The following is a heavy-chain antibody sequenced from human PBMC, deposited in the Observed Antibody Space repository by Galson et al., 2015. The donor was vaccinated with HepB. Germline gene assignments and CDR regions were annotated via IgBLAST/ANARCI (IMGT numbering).Heavy chain of an antibody. D-gene: IGHD6-19*01. V-gene: IGHV3-64D*06. CDR1: GFTFSSYA. Sequence: SLRLSCAASGFTFSSYAMHWVRQAPGKGLEYVSAISSNGGSTYYADSVKGRFTISRDNSKNTLYLQMSSLRAEDTAVYYCVKGDEGYSSGWYVRIRDRSGDGAEYFQHWGQGTLVTVSS. J-gene: IGHJ1*01. CDR3: VKGDEGYSSGWYVRIRDRSGDGAEYFQH. CDR2: ISSNGGST.